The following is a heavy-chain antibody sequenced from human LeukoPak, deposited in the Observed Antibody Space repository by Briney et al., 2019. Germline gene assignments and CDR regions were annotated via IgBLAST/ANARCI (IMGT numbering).Heavy chain of an antibody. CDR2: IDVDGSTT. J-gene: IGHJ4*02. D-gene: IGHD5-18*01. V-gene: IGHV3-74*01. Sequence: GGSLRLSCGASGFTFSTYWMYCVRQAPGKGLVWVSRIDVDGSTTGYADSVKGRFTISRDNAKNTLYLQMNGLRAEDTAVYYCVRGYTYGLDNWGQGTLVTVSS. CDR3: VRGYTYGLDN. CDR1: GFTFSTYW.